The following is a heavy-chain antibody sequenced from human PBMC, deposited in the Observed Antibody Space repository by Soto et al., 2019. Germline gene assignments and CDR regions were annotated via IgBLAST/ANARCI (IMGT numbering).Heavy chain of an antibody. D-gene: IGHD2-2*01. V-gene: IGHV1-8*01. Sequence: QVQLVQSGAEVKKPGASVRVSCKASGYAFINHNINWVRQATGQGLEWMGWMNPKSGNTGYAQKFQGRVTMTRSTSISTAYMELTGLTSEDTAVYYCARDIILEPAASNWFDPWGQGTLVTVSS. J-gene: IGHJ5*02. CDR2: MNPKSGNT. CDR1: GYAFINHN. CDR3: ARDIILEPAASNWFDP.